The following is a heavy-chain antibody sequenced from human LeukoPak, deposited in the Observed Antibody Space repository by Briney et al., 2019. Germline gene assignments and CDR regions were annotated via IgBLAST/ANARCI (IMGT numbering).Heavy chain of an antibody. D-gene: IGHD6-13*01. CDR2: INHSGST. CDR1: GGAFSGYY. Sequence: SETLSLTCAVYGGAFSGYYWSWIRQPPGKGLEWIGEINHSGSTNYNPSLKSRVTISVDTSKNQFSLKLSSVTAADTAVYYCARGRWDFDYWGQGTLVTVSS. J-gene: IGHJ4*02. CDR3: ARGRWDFDY. V-gene: IGHV4-34*01.